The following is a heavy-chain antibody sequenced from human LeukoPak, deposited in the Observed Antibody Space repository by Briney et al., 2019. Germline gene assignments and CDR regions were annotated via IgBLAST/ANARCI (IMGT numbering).Heavy chain of an antibody. CDR1: GFTFSSYG. CDR2: IWYDGSNK. Sequence: GRSLRLSCAASGFTFSSYGMHWVRQAPGKGLEWVAVIWYDGSNKYYADSVKGRFTISRDNSKNTLYLQMNSLRAEDTAVYYCARDGPGRYNWNDEVTFDYWGQGTLVTVSS. V-gene: IGHV3-33*01. D-gene: IGHD1-20*01. J-gene: IGHJ4*02. CDR3: ARDGPGRYNWNDEVTFDY.